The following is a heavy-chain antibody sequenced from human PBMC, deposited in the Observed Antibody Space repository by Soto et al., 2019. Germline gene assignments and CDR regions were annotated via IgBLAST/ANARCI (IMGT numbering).Heavy chain of an antibody. D-gene: IGHD3-3*01. V-gene: IGHV4-59*12. J-gene: IGHJ6*02. CDR3: ARVEYYDFWSGYSQHKTIYYGMDV. CDR2: IYNSGST. Sequence: SETLSLTCTVSGGSISSFYWSWIRQPPGKGLEWIGYIYNSGSTNYNPSLKSRVTISVDTSKNQFSLKLSSVTAADTAVYYCARVEYYDFWSGYSQHKTIYYGMDVWGQGTTVTVSS. CDR1: GGSISSFY.